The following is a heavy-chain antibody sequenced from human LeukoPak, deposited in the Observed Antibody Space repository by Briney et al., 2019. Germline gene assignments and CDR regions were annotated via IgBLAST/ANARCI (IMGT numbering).Heavy chain of an antibody. Sequence: ASVKVSCKASGYTFTSYAMHWVRQAPGQRLEWMGWINAGNGSTKYSQKFQGRVTITRDTSASTAYMELRSLRSDDTAVYYCRVVVVAATSDKFDHWGQGTLVTVSS. D-gene: IGHD2-15*01. CDR1: GYTFTSYA. J-gene: IGHJ4*02. CDR3: RVVVVAATSDKFDH. CDR2: INAGNGST. V-gene: IGHV1-3*01.